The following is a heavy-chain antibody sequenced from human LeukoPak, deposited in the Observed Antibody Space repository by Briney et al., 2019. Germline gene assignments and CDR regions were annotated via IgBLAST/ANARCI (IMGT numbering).Heavy chain of an antibody. J-gene: IGHJ4*02. Sequence: PSETLSPTCTVSGGSISNYYWSWIRQPPGKGLEWIGYVYYSGSTKYNPSLKSRVTISVGTSKNQFSLKLSSVTAADTAVYYCARGGGVHDYVFDYWGQGTLVPVSS. CDR1: GGSISNYY. CDR3: ARGGGVHDYVFDY. D-gene: IGHD4-17*01. CDR2: VYYSGST. V-gene: IGHV4-59*01.